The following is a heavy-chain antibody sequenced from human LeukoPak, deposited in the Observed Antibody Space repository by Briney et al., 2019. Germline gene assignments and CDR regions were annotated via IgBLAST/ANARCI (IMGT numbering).Heavy chain of an antibody. CDR2: ISGSGGST. CDR3: AKDFCSGGSCYSGSDH. V-gene: IGHV3-23*01. D-gene: IGHD2-15*01. CDR1: GFTFSSYA. J-gene: IGHJ4*02. Sequence: PGGSLRLSCAASGFTFSSYATNWVRQAPGKGLEWVSVISGSGGSTYYADSVKGRFTISRDNSKNTLYLQMNSLRAEDTAVYYCAKDFCSGGSCYSGSDHWGQGTLVTVSS.